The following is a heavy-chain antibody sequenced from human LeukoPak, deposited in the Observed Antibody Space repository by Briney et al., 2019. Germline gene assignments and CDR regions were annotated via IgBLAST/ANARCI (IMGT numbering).Heavy chain of an antibody. CDR1: GGSIGSSF. CDR2: ISYNGRT. J-gene: IGHJ3*01. D-gene: IGHD1-26*01. CDR3: VRDRSGTYYNFDV. V-gene: IGHV4-59*13. Sequence: SETLSLTCSVFGGSIGSSFWNWIRLSPGKGLEWIGYISYNGRTNYSPSLKSRVIISIDTSKNQLSLNLTSVTAAGTALYYCVRDRSGTYYNFDVWGQGTMVSVSA.